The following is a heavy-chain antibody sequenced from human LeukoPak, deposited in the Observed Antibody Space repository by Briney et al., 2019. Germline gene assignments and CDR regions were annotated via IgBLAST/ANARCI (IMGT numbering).Heavy chain of an antibody. Sequence: PSETLSLTCAVYGGSFSGYYWSWIRQPPGKGLEWIGYIYYSGSTNYNPSLKSRVTISLDTSKNQFSLKLSSVTAADTAVYYCTSGWYKDRMDYWGQGTLVTVSS. CDR2: IYYSGST. V-gene: IGHV4-59*08. CDR1: GGSFSGYY. J-gene: IGHJ4*02. CDR3: TSGWYKDRMDY. D-gene: IGHD6-19*01.